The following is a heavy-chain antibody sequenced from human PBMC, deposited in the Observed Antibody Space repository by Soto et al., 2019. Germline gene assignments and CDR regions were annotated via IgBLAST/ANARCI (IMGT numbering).Heavy chain of an antibody. CDR2: IIPLFGTS. Sequence: QVQLVQSGAEVKKPGSSVKVSCKASGDTFSTYAITWVRQAPGQGLEWMGRIIPLFGTSNYAQKFQGRVTVTADASTSTAYMELSSLGSEDTAVYYGARDRYSGSHSYGMDVWGQGTTVTVSS. J-gene: IGHJ6*02. CDR3: ARDRYSGSHSYGMDV. CDR1: GDTFSTYA. V-gene: IGHV1-69*18. D-gene: IGHD1-26*01.